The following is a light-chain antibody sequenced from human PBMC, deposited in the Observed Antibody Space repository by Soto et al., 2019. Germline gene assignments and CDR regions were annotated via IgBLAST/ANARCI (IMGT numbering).Light chain of an antibody. CDR3: QQRSNWPIT. CDR1: QSVSSY. CDR2: DAS. V-gene: IGKV3-11*01. J-gene: IGKJ5*01. Sequence: EIVLTQSPATLSLSPGERATLSCRASQSVSSYLAWYQQKPGQAPRLLIYDASNRATGIPARFSGSGSGTDFTLTISSLAPEDFAVYYWQQRSNWPITFGQGTRLEIK.